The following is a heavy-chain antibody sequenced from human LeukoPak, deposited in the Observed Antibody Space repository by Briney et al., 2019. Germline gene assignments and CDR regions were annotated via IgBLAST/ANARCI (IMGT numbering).Heavy chain of an antibody. J-gene: IGHJ5*02. Sequence: ASVKVSCKASGGTFISYAISWVRQAPGQGLEWMGGIIPIFGIANYAQKFQGRVTITADKSTSTAYMELSSLRSEDTAVYYCARDLDIVVVPAAYNSFDPWGQGTLVTVSS. CDR2: IIPIFGIA. CDR1: GGTFISYA. V-gene: IGHV1-69*10. D-gene: IGHD2-2*03. CDR3: ARDLDIVVVPAAYNSFDP.